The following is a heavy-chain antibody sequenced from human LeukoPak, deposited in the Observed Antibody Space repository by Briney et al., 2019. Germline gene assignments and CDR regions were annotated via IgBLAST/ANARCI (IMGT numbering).Heavy chain of an antibody. Sequence: GSLRLSCAASGFTFSDYTMTWVRQAPGKGLEWVSAITGSGGDTYYPDSVKGRFSISRDNSESTLYLQMSSVRVEDAAIYYCARGVAGWPYYLDYWGQGALVTVSS. CDR2: ITGSGGDT. D-gene: IGHD6-19*01. J-gene: IGHJ4*02. CDR3: ARGVAGWPYYLDY. CDR1: GFTFSDYT. V-gene: IGHV3-23*01.